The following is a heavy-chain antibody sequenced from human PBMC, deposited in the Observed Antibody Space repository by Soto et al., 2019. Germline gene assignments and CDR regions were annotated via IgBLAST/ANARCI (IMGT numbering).Heavy chain of an antibody. CDR3: AKANHDFWSGYYGYYYYGMDV. CDR2: INPNSGGT. D-gene: IGHD3-3*01. CDR1: GYTFTGAY. J-gene: IGHJ6*02. Sequence: GASVKVSCKASGYTFTGAYIHWVRQAPGQGLEWMGCINPNSGGTEFAQKFQGRVTVTRDTSITTVYMEMNRLRAEDTAVYYCAKANHDFWSGYYGYYYYGMDVWGQGTTVTVSS. V-gene: IGHV1-2*02.